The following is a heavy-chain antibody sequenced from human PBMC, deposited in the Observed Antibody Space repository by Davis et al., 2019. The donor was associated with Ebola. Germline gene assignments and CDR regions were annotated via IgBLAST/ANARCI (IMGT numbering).Heavy chain of an antibody. CDR2: ISADGTT. J-gene: IGHJ4*02. Sequence: MPSETLSLTCTVSYESITSSPWWGWVRLSAGRGLEWHGEISADGTTKYNPSFESRVTISRDTSKNHFTLTLTSVTAADTAVYYCARETLRELGLFPHWGQGTLAAVSS. D-gene: IGHD3-10*01. CDR3: ARETLRELGLFPH. V-gene: IGHV4-4*02. CDR1: YESITSSPW.